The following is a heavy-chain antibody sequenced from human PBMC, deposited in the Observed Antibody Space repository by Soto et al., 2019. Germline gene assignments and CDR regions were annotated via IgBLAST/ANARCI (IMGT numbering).Heavy chain of an antibody. V-gene: IGHV3-53*01. CDR3: ANWRLQEHAYDS. D-gene: IGHD4-4*01. Sequence: DVPLVESGGGLIQPGGSLRLSCAAFGLTVSGKKYMAWVRQAPGKGLEWVSGVYDTDGTYYADSVKGRFTSSRDSSKTIAYLQINSLMHDDATVYYCANWRLQEHAYDSWGLGTTVTVSS. CDR2: VYDTDGT. CDR1: GLTVSGKKY. J-gene: IGHJ3*02.